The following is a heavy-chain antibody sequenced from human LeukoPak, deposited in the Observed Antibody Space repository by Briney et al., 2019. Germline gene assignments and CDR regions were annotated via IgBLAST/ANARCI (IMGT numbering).Heavy chain of an antibody. CDR3: ARIKGVGAIYFDD. CDR2: VSHSGTS. V-gene: IGHV4-59*11. CDR1: GDSISSHF. J-gene: IGHJ4*02. Sequence: SSETLSLTRTVSGDSISSHFGTWIRQPLGKGRECIGFVSHSGTSSYSPSLQSRVTMSVDPSKNQFSLNLSSVTAADTALYYCARIKGVGAIYFDDWGQGTLVTVSS. D-gene: IGHD1-26*01.